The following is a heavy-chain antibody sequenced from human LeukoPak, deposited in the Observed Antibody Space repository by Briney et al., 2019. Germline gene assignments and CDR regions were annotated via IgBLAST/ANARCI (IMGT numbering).Heavy chain of an antibody. CDR1: GFTFSNYL. Sequence: LPGGSLRLSCAASGFTFSNYLMHSVRQAPGKGLVRVSRINSDGSSRNYADSVKGRFTISRDNAKSTLYLQMNSLRAEDTAVYYCASASSHRIAAGGDYWGQGTLVTVSS. CDR3: ASASSHRIAAGGDY. J-gene: IGHJ4*02. V-gene: IGHV3-74*01. D-gene: IGHD6-13*01. CDR2: INSDGSSR.